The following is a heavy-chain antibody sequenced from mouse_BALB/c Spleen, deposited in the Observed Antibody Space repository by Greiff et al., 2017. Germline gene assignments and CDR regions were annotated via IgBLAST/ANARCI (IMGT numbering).Heavy chain of an antibody. Sequence: EVQLVESGGGLVKPGGSMKLSCAASGFTFSSYTMSWVRQTPEKRLEWVATISSGGSYTYYPDSVKGRFTISRDNAKNTLYLQMSSLKSEDTAMYYCTRDGDYGRYYAMDYWGQGTSVTVSS. CDR3: TRDGDYGRYYAMDY. D-gene: IGHD2-4*01. CDR2: ISSGGSYT. V-gene: IGHV5-6-4*01. J-gene: IGHJ4*01. CDR1: GFTFSSYT.